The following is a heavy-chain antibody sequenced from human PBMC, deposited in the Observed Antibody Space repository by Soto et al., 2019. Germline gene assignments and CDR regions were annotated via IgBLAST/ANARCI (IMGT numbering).Heavy chain of an antibody. CDR3: AGPGYSSQDY. CDR2: ISGTGDGT. V-gene: IGHV3-23*01. CDR1: GFTFSSFA. J-gene: IGHJ4*02. D-gene: IGHD5-18*01. Sequence: PVGSLRLSCAASGFTFSSFALSWVRQAPGKGLEWVSAISGTGDGTDYADSVKGRFTISRDNSKNTLYLHMNSLRAEDTAVYYCAGPGYSSQDYWGQGALVTVSS.